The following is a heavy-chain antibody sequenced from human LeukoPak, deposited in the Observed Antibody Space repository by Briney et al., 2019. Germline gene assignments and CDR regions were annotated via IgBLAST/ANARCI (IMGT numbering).Heavy chain of an antibody. Sequence: WVRQPPGKGLEWIGEIYHSGSTNYNPSLKSRVTISVDKSKNQFSLKLSSVTAADTAVYYCARVRLADYGSGSHAFDIWGQGTMVTVSS. CDR3: ARVRLADYGSGSHAFDI. V-gene: IGHV4-4*02. J-gene: IGHJ3*02. CDR2: IYHSGST. D-gene: IGHD3-10*01.